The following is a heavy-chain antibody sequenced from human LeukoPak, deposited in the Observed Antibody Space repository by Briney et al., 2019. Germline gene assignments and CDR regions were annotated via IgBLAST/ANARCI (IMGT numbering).Heavy chain of an antibody. Sequence: GGTLRLSCAASGLTFSSYGMSWVRQAPGKGLEWVSAISGSGGSTYYADSVKGRFTISGDNSKNTLYLQMNSLRAEDTAVYYCAKDPRYYYGSGSYFFDYWGQGTLVTVSS. J-gene: IGHJ4*02. CDR1: GLTFSSYG. V-gene: IGHV3-23*01. CDR3: AKDPRYYYGSGSYFFDY. D-gene: IGHD3-10*01. CDR2: ISGSGGST.